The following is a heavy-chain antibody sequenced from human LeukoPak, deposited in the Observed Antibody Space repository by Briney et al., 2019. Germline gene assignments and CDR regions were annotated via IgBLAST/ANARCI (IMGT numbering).Heavy chain of an antibody. D-gene: IGHD3-3*01. CDR1: GGSISSNY. Sequence: SETLSLTCSVSGGSISSNYWSWIRQSPGKGLEWIGYIYYRGSTDYNPSLKSRVTMSVDTSKNQFSLKLSSVTAADTAVYYCARQNYDEVNYYYYGLDVWGQGTTVTASS. J-gene: IGHJ6*02. V-gene: IGHV4-59*08. CDR2: IYYRGST. CDR3: ARQNYDEVNYYYYGLDV.